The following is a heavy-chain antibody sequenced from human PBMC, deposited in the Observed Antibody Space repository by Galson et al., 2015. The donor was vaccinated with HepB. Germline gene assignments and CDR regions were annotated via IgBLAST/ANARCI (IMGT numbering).Heavy chain of an antibody. V-gene: IGHV1-18*01. Sequence: SVKVSCKASGYSFSNYGLSWIRQAPGPGLEWMGWFSGYDGSTNYAQKFQGRVTMTADASTGTAYLELTNLRSADTAVYYCARDSRLELRLNNYFSYGMDVWGQGSAVTVSS. J-gene: IGHJ6*02. CDR1: GYSFSNYG. D-gene: IGHD1-1*01. CDR3: ARDSRLELRLNNYFSYGMDV. CDR2: FSGYDGST.